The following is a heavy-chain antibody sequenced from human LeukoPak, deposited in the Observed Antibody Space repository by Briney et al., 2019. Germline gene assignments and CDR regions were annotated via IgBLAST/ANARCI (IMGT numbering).Heavy chain of an antibody. CDR3: AKSPSLTTLYYYYMSV. V-gene: IGHV1-69*05. J-gene: IGHJ6*03. CDR2: IIPIFGTA. D-gene: IGHD4-17*01. Sequence: SVKVSCKASGGTFSSYAISWVRQAPGQGLEWMGGIIPIFGTANYAQKFQGRVTITTDESTSTAYMELSSLRSEDTAVYYCAKSPSLTTLYYYYMSVWGKGTTVTVSS. CDR1: GGTFSSYA.